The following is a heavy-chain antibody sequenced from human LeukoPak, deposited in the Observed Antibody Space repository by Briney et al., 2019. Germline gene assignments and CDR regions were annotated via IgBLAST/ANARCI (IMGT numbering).Heavy chain of an antibody. CDR1: GFNFSSYW. Sequence: GGSLRLSCAAAGFNFSSYWMTWVRQAPGKGLEWVSVISSSSTYIYYADSVRGRFTISRDNAKNSLYLQMSSLRAEDTGVYYCARVSTAVSLAIDYWGQGTLVTVST. D-gene: IGHD6-13*01. CDR2: ISSSSTYI. J-gene: IGHJ4*02. CDR3: ARVSTAVSLAIDY. V-gene: IGHV3-21*06.